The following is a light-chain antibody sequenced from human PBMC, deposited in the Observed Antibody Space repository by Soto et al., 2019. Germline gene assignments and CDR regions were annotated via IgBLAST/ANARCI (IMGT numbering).Light chain of an antibody. V-gene: IGKV1-17*01. CDR3: LQTNNYPAGT. CDR1: QGITNN. Sequence: DIQMTQTPSSLSASVGDRVTITCRASQGITNNLGWYQQKPGEAPKRLIFAASHLQSGVPSRFSGSGSGTEFTLTISGLQPEDFATYYCLQTNNYPAGTFGQGTRLEIK. J-gene: IGKJ5*01. CDR2: AAS.